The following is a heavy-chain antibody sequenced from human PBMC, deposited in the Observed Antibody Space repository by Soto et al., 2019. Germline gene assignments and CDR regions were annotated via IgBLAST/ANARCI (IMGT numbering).Heavy chain of an antibody. D-gene: IGHD6-13*01. CDR1: GYTLTELS. Sequence: GASVKVSCKVSGYTLTELSMHWVRQAPGKGLEWMGGFDPEDGETIYAQKFQGRVTMTEDTSTDTAYMELSSLRSEDTAVYYYATAKGIAAAGSFDYWGQGTLVTVSS. J-gene: IGHJ4*02. CDR3: ATAKGIAAAGSFDY. V-gene: IGHV1-24*01. CDR2: FDPEDGET.